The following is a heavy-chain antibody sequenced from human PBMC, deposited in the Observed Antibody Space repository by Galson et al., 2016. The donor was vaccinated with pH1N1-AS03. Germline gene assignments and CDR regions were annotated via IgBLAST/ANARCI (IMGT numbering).Heavy chain of an antibody. J-gene: IGHJ4*02. CDR3: ARDDFNNSGRSL. V-gene: IGHV3-21*01. D-gene: IGHD6-19*01. CDR2: ISSSGGYI. CDR1: GFTFGSYS. Sequence: SLRLSCAASGFTFGSYSMNWVRQAPGKGLEWVSSISSSGGYIYYSDSVKGRFTISRDNARNSLYLEINSLRAEDTAVYYCARDDFNNSGRSLWGQGTLVTVSS.